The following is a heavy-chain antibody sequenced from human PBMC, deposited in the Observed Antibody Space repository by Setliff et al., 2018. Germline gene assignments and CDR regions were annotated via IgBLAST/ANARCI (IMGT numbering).Heavy chain of an antibody. CDR3: ARSFPRREKFLLDY. Sequence: SETLSLTCAVYGGSFSGYYWSWIRQPPGKRLEWIGEIIHSGSTNYNPSLKSRVTISMDTSKNQFSLRVSSVTAADTAVYYCARSFPRREKFLLDYWGQGARGTVSS. J-gene: IGHJ4*02. V-gene: IGHV4-34*12. CDR2: IIHSGST. CDR1: GGSFSGYY.